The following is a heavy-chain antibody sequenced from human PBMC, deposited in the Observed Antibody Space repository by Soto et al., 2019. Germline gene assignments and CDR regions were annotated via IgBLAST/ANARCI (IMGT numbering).Heavy chain of an antibody. Sequence: ASVKVSCKASGYTFITYGVSWVRQAPGQGLEWMGWISAYNGDTNYAQNLQGRVTMTTDTSTTTAYMVLRRLTSGDTALYYCLRHEQWVGLNVYWGRGALVTVS. CDR1: GYTFITYG. CDR3: LRHEQWVGLNVY. D-gene: IGHD1-26*01. V-gene: IGHV1-18*01. J-gene: IGHJ4*02. CDR2: ISAYNGDT.